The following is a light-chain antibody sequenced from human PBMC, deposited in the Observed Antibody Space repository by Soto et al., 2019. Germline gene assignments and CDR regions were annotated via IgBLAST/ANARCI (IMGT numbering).Light chain of an antibody. CDR1: SSDVGGYNF. CDR3: SSYRASSTTHYV. CDR2: DVS. V-gene: IGLV2-14*03. Sequence: QSVLTQPASVSGSPGQSITMSCTGTSSDVGGYNFVSWYQQHPGKAPKLMIYDVSNRPSGVSNRFSGSKSGNTASLTISGLQAEDEADYYCSSYRASSTTHYVFGTGTKLTVL. J-gene: IGLJ1*01.